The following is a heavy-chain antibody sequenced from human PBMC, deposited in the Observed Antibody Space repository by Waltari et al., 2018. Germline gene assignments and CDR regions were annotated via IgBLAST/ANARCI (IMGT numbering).Heavy chain of an antibody. CDR3: ARKGGRGYTYGPFYYDS. CDR2: INSDGSSI. CDR1: GSRVSDYW. V-gene: IGHV3-74*01. Sequence: EVQLVEAGGDIVQPGGSLRLSCAAPGSRVSDYWMPGARQVPGKGLVWVSRINSDGSSISYSDSVKGRFTISRDNSKNMLYLQLNSLRAEDTAVYYCARKGGRGYTYGPFYYDSWGQGTLVTVSS. D-gene: IGHD5-18*01. J-gene: IGHJ4*02.